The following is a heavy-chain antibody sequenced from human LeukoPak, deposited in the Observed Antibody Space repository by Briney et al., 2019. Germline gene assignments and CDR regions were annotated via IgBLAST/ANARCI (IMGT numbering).Heavy chain of an antibody. Sequence: GGSLRLSCAASGFTFSSYAMHWVRQAPGKGLEWVAVISYDGSNKYYADSVKGRFTISRGNSKNTLYLQMNSLRAEDTAVYYCARGAEYSSSYLDYWGQGTLVTVSS. CDR3: ARGAEYSSSYLDY. J-gene: IGHJ4*02. CDR2: ISYDGSNK. CDR1: GFTFSSYA. V-gene: IGHV3-30*04. D-gene: IGHD6-13*01.